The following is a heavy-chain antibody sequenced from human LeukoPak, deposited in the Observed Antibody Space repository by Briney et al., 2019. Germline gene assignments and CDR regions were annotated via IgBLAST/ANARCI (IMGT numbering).Heavy chain of an antibody. CDR1: GGSISSSSYY. CDR3: ARQEGDNGYDYMVDY. Sequence: PSETLSLTCTVPGGSISSSSYYWGWIRQPPGKGLEWIGSIYYSGSTYYNPSLKSRVTISVDTSKNQFSLKLSSVTAADTAVYYCARQEGDNGYDYMVDYWGQGTLVTVSS. D-gene: IGHD5-12*01. V-gene: IGHV4-39*01. J-gene: IGHJ4*02. CDR2: IYYSGST.